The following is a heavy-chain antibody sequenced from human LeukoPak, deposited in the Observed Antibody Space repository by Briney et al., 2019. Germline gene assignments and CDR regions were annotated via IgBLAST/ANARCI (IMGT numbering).Heavy chain of an antibody. CDR2: IIPIFGTA. V-gene: IGHV1-69*01. CDR1: GGTFSIYA. Sequence: GASVKVSCKASGGTFSIYAISWVRQAPGQGLEWMGGIIPIFGTANYAQKFQGRVTITADESTSTAYMELSSLRSEDTAVYYCARDGLGVSLYSNYAFDYWGQGTLVTVSS. J-gene: IGHJ4*02. D-gene: IGHD4-11*01. CDR3: ARDGLGVSLYSNYAFDY.